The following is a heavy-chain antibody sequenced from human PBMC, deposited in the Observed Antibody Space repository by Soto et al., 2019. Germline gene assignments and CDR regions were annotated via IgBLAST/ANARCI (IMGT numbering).Heavy chain of an antibody. V-gene: IGHV1-8*01. CDR3: ARRAETNGWNGFGADKYYFDF. J-gene: IGHJ4*02. CDR2: MNPNTGNS. D-gene: IGHD1-1*01. CDR1: GYTFTSYD. Sequence: VQLVQSGAEVRKPGASVKVSCEASGYTFTSYDIYWVRQATGQGLEWMGWMNPNTGNSGYAQKFQGRVTMTSDTSISTANMELSSLRSEDTAVYYCARRAETNGWNGFGADKYYFDFWGQGTLVTVSS.